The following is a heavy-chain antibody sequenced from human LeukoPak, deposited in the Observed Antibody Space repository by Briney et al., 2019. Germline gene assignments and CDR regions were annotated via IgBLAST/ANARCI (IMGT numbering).Heavy chain of an antibody. CDR1: GFTFSDYY. D-gene: IGHD4-17*01. Sequence: PGGSLRLSCAASGFTFSDYYMSWIRQAPGKGLEWVSYISSSGSTIYYADSVKGRFTISRDNAKNSLYLQMNSLRAEDTAVYYCARPSRGGESGGDYGGGYYYYYMDVWGKGTTVTISS. V-gene: IGHV3-11*01. CDR2: ISSSGSTI. CDR3: ARPSRGGESGGDYGGGYYYYYMDV. J-gene: IGHJ6*03.